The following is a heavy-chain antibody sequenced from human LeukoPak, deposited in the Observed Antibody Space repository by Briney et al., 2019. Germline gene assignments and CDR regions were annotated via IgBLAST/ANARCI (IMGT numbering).Heavy chain of an antibody. V-gene: IGHV3-7*01. CDR2: IKQDGSEK. CDR1: GFTFSRDW. D-gene: IGHD3-22*01. CDR3: ASDYYDSSGYYFGY. Sequence: SGGSLRLSCAASGFTFSRDWMHWVRQAPGKGLEWVANIKQDGSEKYYVDSVKGRFTISRDNAKNSLFLQMNSLRAEDTAVYYCASDYYDSSGYYFGYWGQGTLVTVSS. J-gene: IGHJ4*02.